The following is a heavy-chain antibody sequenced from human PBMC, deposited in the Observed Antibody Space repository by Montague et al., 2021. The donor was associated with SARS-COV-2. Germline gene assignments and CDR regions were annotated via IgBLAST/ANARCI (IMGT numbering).Heavy chain of an antibody. CDR3: ARARQDVVVPTLGIGAYYYYYYMDV. Sequence: SETLSLTCAVYGGSSSGCYWSWIRQPPGKGLEWIGEINHSGSTNYNPSLKSRVTISVDTSKNQFSLKLSSVTAADTAVYYCARARQDVVVPTLGIGAYYYYYYMDVWGKGTTVTVSS. J-gene: IGHJ6*03. D-gene: IGHD2-2*01. CDR1: GGSSSGCY. V-gene: IGHV4-34*01. CDR2: INHSGST.